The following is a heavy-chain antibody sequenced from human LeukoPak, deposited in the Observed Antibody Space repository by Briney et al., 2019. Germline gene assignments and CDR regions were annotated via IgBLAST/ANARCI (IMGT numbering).Heavy chain of an antibody. CDR3: AREYSNYFDY. CDR1: GGSISSYY. Sequence: SETLSLTCTVSGGSISSYYWSWIRQPPGKGLEWIGSIYYSGSTYYNPSLKSRVTISVDTSKNQFSLKLSSVTAADTAVYYCAREYSNYFDYWGQGTLVTVSS. CDR2: IYYSGST. V-gene: IGHV4-59*05. D-gene: IGHD4-11*01. J-gene: IGHJ4*02.